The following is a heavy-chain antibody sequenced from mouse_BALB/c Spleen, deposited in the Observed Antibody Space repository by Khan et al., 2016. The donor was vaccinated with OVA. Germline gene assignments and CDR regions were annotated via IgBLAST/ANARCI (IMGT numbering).Heavy chain of an antibody. Sequence: EVELVESGGDLVKPGGSLKLSCAASGFTFSSYGMSWVRQTPDKRLEWVATISSGGSYTYYPDSVKGRFTISRDNAKNTLSLQMSRLKAEDTAIYYCARQDGNYLYYFDYWGQGTTLTVSS. V-gene: IGHV5-6*01. J-gene: IGHJ2*01. CDR1: GFTFSSYG. CDR3: ARQDGNYLYYFDY. CDR2: ISSGGSYT. D-gene: IGHD2-1*01.